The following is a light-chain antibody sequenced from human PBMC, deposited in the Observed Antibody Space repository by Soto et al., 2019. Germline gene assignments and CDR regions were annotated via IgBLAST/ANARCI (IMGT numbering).Light chain of an antibody. CDR2: SNN. Sequence: QSVLTQPPSASGTPGQRVTISCSGSSSNVGRNTVNWYQQLPGTAPKLLIYSNNQRPSGVPDRFSGSKSGTSASLAISGLQSEDEADYYCAAWDDSLNAVVFGGGTKPTV. CDR3: AAWDDSLNAVV. V-gene: IGLV1-44*01. J-gene: IGLJ2*01. CDR1: SSNVGRNT.